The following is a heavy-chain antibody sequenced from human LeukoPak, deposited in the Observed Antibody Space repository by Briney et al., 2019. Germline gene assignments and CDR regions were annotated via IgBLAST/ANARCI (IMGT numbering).Heavy chain of an antibody. D-gene: IGHD7-27*01. V-gene: IGHV3-23*01. CDR2: LSGSGVGT. J-gene: IGHJ4*02. Sequence: TGGSLRLSCAASGFTFSDYALGWVRQAPGRGLEWVATLSGSGVGTYYSDSVQGRFTISRDNSKRTLFLQMNSLRAEDTAVYYCARADWGSVDYWGQGTLVTVSS. CDR1: GFTFSDYA. CDR3: ARADWGSVDY.